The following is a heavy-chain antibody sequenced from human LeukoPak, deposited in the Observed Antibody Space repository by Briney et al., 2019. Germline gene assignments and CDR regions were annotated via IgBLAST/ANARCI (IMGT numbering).Heavy chain of an antibody. D-gene: IGHD6-13*01. Sequence: GRSLRLSCAASGFTFSSYAMHWVRQAPGKGLEWMAVISYDGSSKYYADSVKGRFTISRDNSKNTLYLQMNSLSAEDTAVYYCAKGTGRSSWYNIYFDYWGQGTLVTVSS. CDR1: GFTFSSYA. V-gene: IGHV3-30-3*01. CDR3: AKGTGRSSWYNIYFDY. CDR2: ISYDGSSK. J-gene: IGHJ4*02.